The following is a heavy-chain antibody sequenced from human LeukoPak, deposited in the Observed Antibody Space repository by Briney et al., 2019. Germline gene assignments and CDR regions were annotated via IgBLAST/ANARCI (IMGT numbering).Heavy chain of an antibody. V-gene: IGHV1-24*01. J-gene: IGHJ5*02. CDR3: ATEGRYGGNSRWFDP. CDR2: FDPEDGET. Sequence: ASVKVSCKVSGYTLTELSMHWVRQAPGKELEWMGGFDPEDGETIYAQKFQGRVTMTEDTSTDTAYMELSSLRSEDTAVYYCATEGRYGGNSRWFDPWGQGTLVTVSS. D-gene: IGHD4-23*01. CDR1: GYTLTELS.